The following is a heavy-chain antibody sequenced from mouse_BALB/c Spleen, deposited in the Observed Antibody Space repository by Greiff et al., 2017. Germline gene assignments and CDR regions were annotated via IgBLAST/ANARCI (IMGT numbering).Heavy chain of an antibody. J-gene: IGHJ4*01. CDR3: ARDGKGAMDY. D-gene: IGHD2-1*01. Sequence: VKLMESGPGLVAPSQSLSITCTASGFSLTSYGVHWVRQPPGKGLEWLGAICAGGSTNYNSALMSRLCISKDNSKSQVFLKMNSLQTEDTAMYDCARDGKGAMDYWGQGTSVTVSS. CDR2: ICAGGST. V-gene: IGHV2-9*02. CDR1: GFSLTSYG.